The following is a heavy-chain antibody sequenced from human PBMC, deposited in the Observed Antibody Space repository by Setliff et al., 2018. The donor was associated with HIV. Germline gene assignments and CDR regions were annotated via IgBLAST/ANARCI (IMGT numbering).Heavy chain of an antibody. CDR2: IYTSGST. Sequence: KTSETLSLTCTVSGGSISSGSYYWSWIRQPAGKGLEWIGRIYTSGSTHYNPSLKSRVAISGDTSKNQFSLKLSSVTAADTAVYYCARDAPPWGVAVAAQISGNWFDPWGQGTLVTVSS. CDR3: ARDAPPWGVAVAAQISGNWFDP. D-gene: IGHD6-19*01. V-gene: IGHV4-61*02. CDR1: GGSISSGSYY. J-gene: IGHJ5*02.